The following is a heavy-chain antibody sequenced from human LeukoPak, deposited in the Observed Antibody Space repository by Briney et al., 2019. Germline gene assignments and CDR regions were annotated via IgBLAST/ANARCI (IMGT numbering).Heavy chain of an antibody. Sequence: SETLSLTCTVSGGSISSSSYYWVWIRQPPGKGLEWIGSIYYSGSTYYNPSLKSRVTISVDTSKNQFSLKLSSVTAADTAVYYCASTTVLLRYFDWLLSLGAFDIWGQGTMVTVSS. V-gene: IGHV4-39*01. CDR2: IYYSGST. J-gene: IGHJ3*02. CDR1: GGSISSSSYY. CDR3: ASTTVLLRYFDWLLSLGAFDI. D-gene: IGHD3-9*01.